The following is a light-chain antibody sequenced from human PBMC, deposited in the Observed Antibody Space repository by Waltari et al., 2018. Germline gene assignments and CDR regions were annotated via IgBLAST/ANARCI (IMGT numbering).Light chain of an antibody. V-gene: IGKV1-5*03. CDR3: QQAGT. J-gene: IGKJ1*01. CDR2: RTS. Sequence: DIQMTQSPSTLSASVGDRVTITCRASQTINTWLAWYQQKPGKAPNLLIYRTSTLESVVPSRFSGRGAETEFTLTIISLQPDDFATYYCQQAGTFGQGTKVEIK. CDR1: QTINTW.